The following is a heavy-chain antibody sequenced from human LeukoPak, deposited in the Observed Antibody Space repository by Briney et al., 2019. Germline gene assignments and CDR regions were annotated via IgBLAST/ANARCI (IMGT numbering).Heavy chain of an antibody. V-gene: IGHV3-23*01. D-gene: IGHD3-22*01. CDR1: GFTFSGYA. J-gene: IGHJ4*02. CDR2: ISGSGGGT. CDR3: AKAPYYYGRSGLQYFDY. Sequence: GGSLRLSCAASGFTFSGYAMSWVRQAPGKGLEWVSSISGSGGGTYYADSVKGRFTIFRDNSKNTLYPQMNSLRAEDTAVYYCAKAPYYYGRSGLQYFDYWGQGTLVTVSS.